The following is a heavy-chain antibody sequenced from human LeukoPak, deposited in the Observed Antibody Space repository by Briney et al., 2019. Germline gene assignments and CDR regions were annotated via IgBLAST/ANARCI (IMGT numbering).Heavy chain of an antibody. Sequence: GGSLRLSCAASGFTVSSNYMSWVRQAPGKGLEWVSVIYTGGTTHYADSLKDRFTISRDDSINTLYLQMNSLRAEDTAVYYCARDSSSHYFDYWGQGTLVTVSS. CDR3: ARDSSSHYFDY. V-gene: IGHV3-66*01. CDR2: IYTGGTT. D-gene: IGHD6-6*01. CDR1: GFTVSSNY. J-gene: IGHJ4*02.